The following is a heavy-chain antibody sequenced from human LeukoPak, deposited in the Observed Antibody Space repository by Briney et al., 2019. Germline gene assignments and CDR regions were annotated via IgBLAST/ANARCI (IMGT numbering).Heavy chain of an antibody. D-gene: IGHD4-17*01. CDR1: GYTFTSYG. CDR2: ISTYNDNT. V-gene: IGHV1-18*01. Sequence: ASVKVSCKASGYTFTSYGISWVRQAPGQGLEWMGWISTYNDNTNHAQKLQGRVTMTTDTSTSTAYMELRSLRSDDTAVYYCARGHHDYGDHDAFDIWGQGTMVTVSS. J-gene: IGHJ3*02. CDR3: ARGHHDYGDHDAFDI.